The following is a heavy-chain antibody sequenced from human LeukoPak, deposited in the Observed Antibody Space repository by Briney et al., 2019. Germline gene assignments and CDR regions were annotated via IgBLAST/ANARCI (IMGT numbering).Heavy chain of an antibody. D-gene: IGHD3-22*01. V-gene: IGHV3-74*01. J-gene: IGHJ1*01. CDR2: IKSDGST. CDR3: ARAPSEIGGYYPEYFRH. Sequence: PGGSLRLSSAASGFTFCSYWMHWVRQAPGKGLVWVSRIKSDGSTNYADSVKGRFTITRDNAKNTVSLQMNSLRAEDTGVYYCARAPSEIGGYYPEYFRHWGQGTLVTVSS. CDR1: GFTFCSYW.